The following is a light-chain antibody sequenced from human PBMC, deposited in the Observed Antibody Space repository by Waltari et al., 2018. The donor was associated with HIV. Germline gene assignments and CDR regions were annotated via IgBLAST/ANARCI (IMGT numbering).Light chain of an antibody. J-gene: IGLJ3*02. V-gene: IGLV1-40*01. CDR1: SFNLGARFD. CDR3: QSYDNSPSAWV. Sequence: QYALTQPPSVSGAPGQSVTISCSGHSFNLGARFDVHWSHRVPGAPPNLLISGSTNRPSGVPDRFSGSTSGASASLTISELQTEDEGDYFCQSYDNSPSAWVFGTGTTLTVL. CDR2: GST.